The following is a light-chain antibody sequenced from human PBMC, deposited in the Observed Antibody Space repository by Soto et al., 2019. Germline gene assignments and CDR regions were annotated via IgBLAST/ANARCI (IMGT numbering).Light chain of an antibody. CDR1: SSNIASNT. CDR3: ASWDDSLNGHV. CDR2: SND. J-gene: IGLJ1*01. Sequence: QSVLTQPPSASGTPGQRVTVSCSGSSSNIASNTVNWYQQLPGTAPKLLIYSNDQRPSGVPDRFSASKSGTSASLAISGLQSEDEADYYSASWDDSLNGHVFGTGTKVTV. V-gene: IGLV1-44*01.